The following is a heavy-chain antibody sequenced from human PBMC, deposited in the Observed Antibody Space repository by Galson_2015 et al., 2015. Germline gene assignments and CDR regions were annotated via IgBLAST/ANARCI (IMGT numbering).Heavy chain of an antibody. CDR2: INHSGST. V-gene: IGHV4-34*01. Sequence: ETLSLTCAVHGGSFSGYYWSWIRQPPGKGLEWIGEINHSGSTNYNPSLKCRVTISVDTSKNQFSLKLSSVTAADTAVYYCARGVSDYDYIWGSYRYTGGFDYWGQGTLVTVSS. CDR1: GGSFSGYY. CDR3: ARGVSDYDYIWGSYRYTGGFDY. D-gene: IGHD3-16*02. J-gene: IGHJ4*02.